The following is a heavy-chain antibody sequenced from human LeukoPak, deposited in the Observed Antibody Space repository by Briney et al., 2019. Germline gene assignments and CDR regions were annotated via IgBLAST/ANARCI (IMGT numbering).Heavy chain of an antibody. Sequence: PGGSLRLSCAASGFTFSSHWMHWVRQAPGKGLEWVSAISGSGGSTYYADSVKGRFTISRDNSKNTPYLQMNSLRAEDTAVYYCAKYSRVRYFEPYYYYGMDVWGQGTTVTVSS. V-gene: IGHV3-23*01. D-gene: IGHD3-9*01. CDR1: GFTFSSHW. J-gene: IGHJ6*02. CDR2: ISGSGGST. CDR3: AKYSRVRYFEPYYYYGMDV.